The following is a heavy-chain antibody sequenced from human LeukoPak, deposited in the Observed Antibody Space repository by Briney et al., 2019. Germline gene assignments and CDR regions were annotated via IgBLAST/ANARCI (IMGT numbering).Heavy chain of an antibody. CDR2: IGLTDTTI. J-gene: IGHJ2*01. Sequence: GGSLRLSCAASGFTFSGFSMSWIRQVPGKGLEWVSYIGLTDTTIYYADSLKGRFAISRDNAKNSLYLHTHSLRAEDTAIYYCARLKLGYWYFDLWGRGTLLTVSS. CDR3: ARLKLGYWYFDL. V-gene: IGHV3-11*01. CDR1: GFTFSGFS. D-gene: IGHD7-27*01.